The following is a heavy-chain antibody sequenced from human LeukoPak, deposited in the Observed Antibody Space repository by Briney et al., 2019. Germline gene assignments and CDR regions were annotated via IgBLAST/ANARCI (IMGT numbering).Heavy chain of an antibody. V-gene: IGHV3-23*01. Sequence: GGSLRLSCAASGFTFSSYAMSWVRQAPGKGLEWVSAISGSGGSTYYADSVKGRFTISRDNSKNSLYLQMNSLRTEDTALYYCAKDATSVVVAATNWDYYYYGMDVWGQGTTVTVSS. D-gene: IGHD2-15*01. CDR2: ISGSGGST. CDR3: AKDATSVVVAATNWDYYYYGMDV. J-gene: IGHJ6*02. CDR1: GFTFSSYA.